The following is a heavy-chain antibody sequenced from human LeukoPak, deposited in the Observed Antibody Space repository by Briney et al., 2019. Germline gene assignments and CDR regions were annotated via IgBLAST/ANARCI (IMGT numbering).Heavy chain of an antibody. CDR1: GGSFSGYY. CDR3: ARAPLRIPRGDY. J-gene: IGHJ4*02. V-gene: IGHV4-34*01. CDR2: INHSGST. D-gene: IGHD2/OR15-2a*01. Sequence: SETLSLTCAVYGGSFSGYYWSWIRQPPGKGLEWIGEINHSGSTNYNPSLKSRVTISVDTSQNQFSLKLSSVTAADTAVYYCARAPLRIPRGDYWGQGTLVTVSS.